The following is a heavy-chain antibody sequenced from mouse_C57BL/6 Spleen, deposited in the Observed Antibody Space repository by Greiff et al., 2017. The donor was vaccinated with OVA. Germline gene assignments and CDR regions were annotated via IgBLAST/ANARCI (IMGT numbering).Heavy chain of an antibody. CDR3: ARWDYYSNYGYFDV. D-gene: IGHD2-5*01. CDR1: GYTFTDYY. Sequence: VQLQQSGAELVRPGASVKLSCKASGYTFTDYYINWVKQRPGPGLEWIARIYPGSGNTYYNEKFKGKATLTAEKSSSTAYMQLSSLTSEDSAVYFGARWDYYSNYGYFDVWGTGTTVTVSS. CDR2: IYPGSGNT. V-gene: IGHV1-76*01. J-gene: IGHJ1*03.